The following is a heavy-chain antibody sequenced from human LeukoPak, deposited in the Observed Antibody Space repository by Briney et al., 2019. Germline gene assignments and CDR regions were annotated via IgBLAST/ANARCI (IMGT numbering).Heavy chain of an antibody. V-gene: IGHV3-21*01. D-gene: IGHD5-12*01. Sequence: GGSLRLSCAASGFIFSNHGMHWVRQAPGKGLEWVSAISGSSSHKYYADSVRGRFTISRDNAKNSLYLQMSSLRAEDTAVYYCASDWRIVTTLASYWGQGTLVTVSS. J-gene: IGHJ4*02. CDR2: ISGSSSHK. CDR3: ASDWRIVTTLASY. CDR1: GFIFSNHG.